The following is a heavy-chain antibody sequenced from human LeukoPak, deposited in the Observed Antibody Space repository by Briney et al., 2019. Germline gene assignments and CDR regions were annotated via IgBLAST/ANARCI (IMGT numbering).Heavy chain of an antibody. J-gene: IGHJ4*02. Sequence: SETLSLTCAVYGGSFSGYYWSWIRQPPGKGLEWIGEINQSGSTNYNPSLKSRVTISVDTSKNQFSLKLSSVTAADTAVYYCARGRRLYSYGSVSDYWGQGTLVTVSS. V-gene: IGHV4-34*01. CDR2: INQSGST. D-gene: IGHD5-18*01. CDR3: ARGRRLYSYGSVSDY. CDR1: GGSFSGYY.